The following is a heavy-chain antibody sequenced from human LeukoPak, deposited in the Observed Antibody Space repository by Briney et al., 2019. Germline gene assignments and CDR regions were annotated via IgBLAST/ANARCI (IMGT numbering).Heavy chain of an antibody. CDR2: MSPNSGDT. CDR1: GYTFTSYD. CDR3: ARGPPNWGYDY. D-gene: IGHD7-27*01. J-gene: IGHJ4*02. V-gene: IGHV1-8*01. Sequence: VKVSCKASGYTFTSYDFNWVRQATGQRPEWMGWMSPNSGDTGYAQKFQDRVTMTRNTSISTAYMELSSLRSDDTAVYYCARGPPNWGYDYWGPGTLVTVSS.